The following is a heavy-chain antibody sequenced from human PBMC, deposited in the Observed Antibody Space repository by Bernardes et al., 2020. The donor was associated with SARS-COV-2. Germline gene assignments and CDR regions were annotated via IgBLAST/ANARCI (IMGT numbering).Heavy chain of an antibody. J-gene: IGHJ4*02. CDR3: ARVVENNSAYYSTPLDS. D-gene: IGHD3-22*01. CDR1: GFTFRSYS. Sequence: VGSLRLSCAASGFTFRSYSMNWVRQAPGKGLEWVSYISSSSSAIYYAESVKGRFIISRDNAKNSLYLQMNSLRDDDTAVYYCARVVENNSAYYSTPLDSWGQGTLVTVSS. V-gene: IGHV3-48*02. CDR2: ISSSSSAI.